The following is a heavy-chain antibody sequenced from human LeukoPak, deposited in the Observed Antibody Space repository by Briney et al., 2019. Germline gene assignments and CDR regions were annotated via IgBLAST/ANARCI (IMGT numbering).Heavy chain of an antibody. CDR3: AKDGTGGYYYLDY. J-gene: IGHJ4*02. V-gene: IGHV3-30*18. CDR2: ILYDGSNE. CDR1: GFTFSSHG. Sequence: GGSLRLSCAASGFTFSSHGMHWVRQAPGMGLEWVALILYDGSNEYYADSVQGRFTISRDSSRNTLYLQMNSLRAEDTAVYYCAKDGTGGYYYLDYWGQGTLVTVSP. D-gene: IGHD3-22*01.